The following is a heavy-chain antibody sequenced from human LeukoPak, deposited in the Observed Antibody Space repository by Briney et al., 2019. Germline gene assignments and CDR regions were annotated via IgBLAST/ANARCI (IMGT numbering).Heavy chain of an antibody. CDR2: ISSSSSYI. V-gene: IGHV3-21*01. CDR1: GFTFSSYS. Sequence: GGSLRLSCAASGFTFSSYSMNWVHQAPGKGLEWVSSISSSSSYIYYADSVKGRFTISRDNAKNSLYLQMNSLRAEDTAVYYCARDGHRDVLRFLEWHQGYMDVWGKGTTVTVSS. CDR3: ARDGHRDVLRFLEWHQGYMDV. J-gene: IGHJ6*03. D-gene: IGHD3-3*01.